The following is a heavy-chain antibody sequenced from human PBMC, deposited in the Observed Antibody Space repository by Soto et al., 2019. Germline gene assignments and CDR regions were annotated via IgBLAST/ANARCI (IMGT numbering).Heavy chain of an antibody. CDR2: ISWNSGSI. CDR3: AKDNRMDV. Sequence: GGSLRLSCAASGFTFDDYAMHWVRQAPGKGLEWVSGISWNSGSIGYADSVKGRFTISRDNAKNSLYLQMNSLRAEDTALYYCAKDNRMDVWGKGTTVTVSS. J-gene: IGHJ6*03. V-gene: IGHV3-9*01. CDR1: GFTFDDYA.